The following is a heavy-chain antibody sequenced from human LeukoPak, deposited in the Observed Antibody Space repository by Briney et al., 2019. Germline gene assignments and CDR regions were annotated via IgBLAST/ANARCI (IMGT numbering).Heavy chain of an antibody. CDR1: KYNFTSYW. Sequence: GESLKISCKASKYNFTSYWIGWVRQMPGKGLEWMGSIFPGDSDTRYSPSFQGQVTISADKSISTAYLQWSNLKASDTAMYFCARQVSYYYYMDVWGKGTTVTVSS. V-gene: IGHV5-51*01. CDR3: ARQVSYYYYMDV. CDR2: IFPGDSDT. J-gene: IGHJ6*03.